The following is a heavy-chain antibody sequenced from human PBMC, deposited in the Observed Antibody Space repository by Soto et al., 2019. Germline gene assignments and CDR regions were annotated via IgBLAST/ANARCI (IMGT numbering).Heavy chain of an antibody. CDR1: GFTFSSCT. Sequence: EVHLVESGGGLVKPGGSLRLSCAVSGFTFSSCTMNWVRQAPGKGLEWVSSISPSTSHIYYADSVKGRFTISRDNAKNSLFPQMNSLRAEDTAVYYRSGCSGGACHQNYGMDVWGQGTTVSVSS. CDR2: ISPSTSHI. D-gene: IGHD2-15*01. J-gene: IGHJ6*02. V-gene: IGHV3-21*01. CDR3: SGCSGGACHQNYGMDV.